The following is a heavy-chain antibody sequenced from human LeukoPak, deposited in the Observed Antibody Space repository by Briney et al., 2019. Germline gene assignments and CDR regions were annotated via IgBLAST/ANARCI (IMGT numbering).Heavy chain of an antibody. CDR2: IKQDGSET. V-gene: IGHV3-7*01. J-gene: IGHJ1*01. CDR3: ATYSSSNAREFQH. D-gene: IGHD2-2*01. CDR1: GFTFSNNW. Sequence: PGGSLRLSCAASGFTFSNNWMTWVRQAPGKGLEWVANIKQDGSETYYADSVKGRFTISRDIAKNSLYLQMNSLGAEDTAVYYCATYSSSNAREFQHWGQSTLVTVSA.